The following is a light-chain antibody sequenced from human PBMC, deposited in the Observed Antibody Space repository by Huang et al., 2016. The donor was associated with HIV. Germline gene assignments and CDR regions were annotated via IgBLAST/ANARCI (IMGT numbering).Light chain of an antibody. Sequence: DIVMTQTPLSLSVTPGQPASISCKSSQSLLHSDGKTYLYCYLQKVGQSPQLLIYEVSNRCSGVPDRFSGSGSGTDFTLKISRMEAEDVGVYYCMQSIQLPLTFGGGTKVEIK. CDR2: EVS. V-gene: IGKV2D-29*02. J-gene: IGKJ4*01. CDR1: QSLLHSDGKTY. CDR3: MQSIQLPLT.